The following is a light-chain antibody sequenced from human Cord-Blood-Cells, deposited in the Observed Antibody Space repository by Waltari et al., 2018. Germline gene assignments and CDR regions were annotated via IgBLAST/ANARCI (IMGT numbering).Light chain of an antibody. CDR2: WAS. V-gene: IGKV4-1*01. CDR1: QSVLYSSNNKNY. J-gene: IGKJ4*01. CDR3: QQYYSTPLT. Sequence: DIVMTQSPDSLAVSLGERATINCKSSQSVLYSSNNKNYLAWYKQKPGQPPKLLIYWASTRQSGVPDRCSGSGSGTDFTLTISSLQAEDVAVYYCQQYYSTPLTFGGGTKVEIK.